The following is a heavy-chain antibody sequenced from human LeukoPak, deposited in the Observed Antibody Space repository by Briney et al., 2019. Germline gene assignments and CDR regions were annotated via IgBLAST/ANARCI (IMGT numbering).Heavy chain of an antibody. J-gene: IGHJ4*02. Sequence: GGSLRLSCAASGFTFSSYAMSWVRQAPGKGLEWVSAISGSGGSTYYADSVKGRFTISRDNSKNTLYLQMNSLRAEDTAVYYCTKAGSIWGSYREYFDYWGQGTLVTVSS. D-gene: IGHD3-16*02. CDR2: ISGSGGST. V-gene: IGHV3-23*01. CDR3: TKAGSIWGSYREYFDY. CDR1: GFTFSSYA.